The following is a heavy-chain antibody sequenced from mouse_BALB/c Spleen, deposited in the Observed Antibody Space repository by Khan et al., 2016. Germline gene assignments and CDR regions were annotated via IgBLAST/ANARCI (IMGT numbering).Heavy chain of an antibody. J-gene: IGHJ3*01. CDR3: SKALYLFAY. V-gene: IGHV6-6*02. CDR1: GFTFSNYW. Sequence: EVKLEVSGGGLVQPGGSMKLSCVASGFTFSNYWMNWVRQFLEKGLEWVAELRLKSNNYATHHAESVKGRFTISRVVSKISVYLQMNNLRGENTGIYSCSKALYLFAYWGQGTLVTVSA. CDR2: LRLKSNNYAT. D-gene: IGHD1-1*01.